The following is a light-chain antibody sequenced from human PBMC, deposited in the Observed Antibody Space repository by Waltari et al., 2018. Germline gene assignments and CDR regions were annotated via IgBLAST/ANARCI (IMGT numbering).Light chain of an antibody. CDR1: RSDVGSYNL. V-gene: IGLV2-23*02. J-gene: IGLJ2*01. Sequence: QSALAQPASVSGSPGQSITISCTGTRSDVGSYNLVSWYQQHPGKVPKLMIYEVIKRPSGVSNRFSGSKSGNTASLTISGLQAEDEADYYCCSYVGGSSLIFGGGTKLTVL. CDR3: CSYVGGSSLI. CDR2: EVI.